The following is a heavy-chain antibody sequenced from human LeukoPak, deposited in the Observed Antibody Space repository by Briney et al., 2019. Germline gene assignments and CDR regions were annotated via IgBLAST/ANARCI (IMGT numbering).Heavy chain of an antibody. CDR1: GGSFSGYY. J-gene: IGHJ5*02. D-gene: IGHD3-10*01. CDR2: INHSGST. Sequence: SATLSLTCADYGGSFSGYYWSWIRQPPGKGLEWIGEINHSGSTTYNPSLKSRVTISVDTSKKQFYLKLSSVTAADTAVYYCASEADGSGSYSDWFDPWGQGTLVTVSS. V-gene: IGHV4-34*01. CDR3: ASEADGSGSYSDWFDP.